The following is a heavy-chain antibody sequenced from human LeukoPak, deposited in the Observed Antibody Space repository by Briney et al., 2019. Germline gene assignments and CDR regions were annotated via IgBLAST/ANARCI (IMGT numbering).Heavy chain of an antibody. CDR3: ARESYDYGDYRTDY. CDR2: IYYSGST. CDR1: GGSISSYY. Sequence: SETLSLTCTVSGGSISSYYWSWIRQPPGKGLEWIGYIYYSGSTNYNPSLKSRVTISVDTSKNQFSLKLSSVTAADTAVYYCARESYDYGDYRTDYWGQGTLVTVSS. V-gene: IGHV4-59*01. D-gene: IGHD4-17*01. J-gene: IGHJ4*02.